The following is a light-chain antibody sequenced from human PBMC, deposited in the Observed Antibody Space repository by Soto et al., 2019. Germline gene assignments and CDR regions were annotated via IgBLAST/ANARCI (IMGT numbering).Light chain of an antibody. V-gene: IGKV1-9*01. CDR1: QDISNY. J-gene: IGKJ3*01. CDR3: QQLNSYPLT. Sequence: IQLPQSPSFLSASVGDRVTITCRANQDISNYLVWYPPKPGKAPKPLIYAASTLQSGVPSRFSGSGSGTEGTLTISSLQPEEVATDYCQQLNSYPLTVGPGTKVDIK. CDR2: AAS.